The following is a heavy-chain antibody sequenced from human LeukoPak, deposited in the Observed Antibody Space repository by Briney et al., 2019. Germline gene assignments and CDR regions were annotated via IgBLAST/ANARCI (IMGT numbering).Heavy chain of an antibody. D-gene: IGHD4/OR15-4a*01. CDR1: GYTFTGYY. CDR3: AKQIEYGPRDYQYMDV. Sequence: RVASVKVSCKASGYTFTGYYMHWVRQAPGQGLEWMGWINPNSGGTKYAQKFQGRVTMTTDTSISTAYMELSRLRSDDTAVYYCAKQIEYGPRDYQYMDVWGKGTTVTVSS. CDR2: INPNSGGT. V-gene: IGHV1-2*02. J-gene: IGHJ6*03.